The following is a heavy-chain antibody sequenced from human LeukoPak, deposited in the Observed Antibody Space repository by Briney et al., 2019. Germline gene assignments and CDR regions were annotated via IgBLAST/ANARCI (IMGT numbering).Heavy chain of an antibody. V-gene: IGHV1-18*01. J-gene: IGHJ4*02. CDR1: GYTFTSYG. CDR3: ARALTAYDSSGYVDY. D-gene: IGHD3-22*01. Sequence: VASVKVSCKASGYTFTSYGISWVRQAPGQGLEWMGWISAYNGNTNYAQKLQGRVTNTTDTSTSTAYMELRSLRSDDTAVYYCARALTAYDSSGYVDYWGQGTLVTVSS. CDR2: ISAYNGNT.